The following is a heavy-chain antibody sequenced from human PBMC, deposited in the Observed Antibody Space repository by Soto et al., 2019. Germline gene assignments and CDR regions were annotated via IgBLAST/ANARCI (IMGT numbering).Heavy chain of an antibody. CDR3: ARFKGRHYDFWSGYYSPDYFDY. V-gene: IGHV4-59*12. D-gene: IGHD3-3*01. CDR1: GGSISSYY. J-gene: IGHJ4*02. Sequence: SETLSLTCTVSGGSISSYYWSLIRQPPGKGLEWIGYINYSGSTNYNPSLKSRVTISVDMSKNQFSLKLSSVTAADTAVYYCARFKGRHYDFWSGYYSPDYFDYWGQGTLVTVSS. CDR2: INYSGST.